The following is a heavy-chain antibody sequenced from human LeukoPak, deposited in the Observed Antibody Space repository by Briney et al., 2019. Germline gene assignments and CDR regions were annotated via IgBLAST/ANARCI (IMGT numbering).Heavy chain of an antibody. D-gene: IGHD4-11*01. CDR1: GFTFSSSA. Sequence: GGSLRLSCAASGFTFSSSAMNWVRQAPGKGLEWVSSINNVGSHIYYAGSVTGRFTISRDNAKNSLYLQMSSLRAEDTAVYYCTRDPTQYLRYGYFDYWGQGTLVTVSS. CDR3: TRDPTQYLRYGYFDY. V-gene: IGHV3-21*01. CDR2: INNVGSHI. J-gene: IGHJ4*02.